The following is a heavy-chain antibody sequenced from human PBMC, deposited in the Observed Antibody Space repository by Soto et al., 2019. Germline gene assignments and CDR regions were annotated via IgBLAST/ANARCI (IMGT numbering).Heavy chain of an antibody. J-gene: IGHJ4*02. CDR2: IYPGDSDT. Sequence: PAESLKISCQASGYTFTTYWIVWVRQMPGKGLECMGIIYPGDSDTMYSPSFQGQVTISADKSISTAYLQWSSLKASDTAMYYCARGGADYYYDGTAYYHFDFRGQGTLVTLSS. V-gene: IGHV5-51*01. CDR1: GYTFTTYW. D-gene: IGHD3-22*01. CDR3: ARGGADYYYDGTAYYHFDF.